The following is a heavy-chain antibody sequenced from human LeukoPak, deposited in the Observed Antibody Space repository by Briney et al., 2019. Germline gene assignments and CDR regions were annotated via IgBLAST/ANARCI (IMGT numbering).Heavy chain of an antibody. CDR3: ARVGDSSGYYPIDY. D-gene: IGHD3-22*01. Sequence: ASVKVSCKASGYTFTGYYMHWVRQAPGQGLEWMGWINSNSGGTNYAQKFQGRVTMTRDTSISTAYMELSRLRSDDTAVYYCARVGDSSGYYPIDYWGQGTLVTVSS. CDR2: INSNSGGT. V-gene: IGHV1-2*02. J-gene: IGHJ4*02. CDR1: GYTFTGYY.